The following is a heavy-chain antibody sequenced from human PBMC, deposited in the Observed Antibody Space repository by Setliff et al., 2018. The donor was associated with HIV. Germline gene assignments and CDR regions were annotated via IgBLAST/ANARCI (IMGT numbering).Heavy chain of an antibody. CDR3: VSRVSHGSQPSYFDY. D-gene: IGHD3-10*01. J-gene: IGHJ4*02. V-gene: IGHV4-38-2*02. CDR2: IYHSGFT. Sequence: SETLSLTCTVSGYSISSGYYWGWIRLPPGKGLEWIGDIYHSGFTIYNPSLKSRVTLSLDTSKNQFSLKLSSVTAADTAVYFCVSRVSHGSQPSYFDYWGQGTLVTSPQ. CDR1: GYSISSGYY.